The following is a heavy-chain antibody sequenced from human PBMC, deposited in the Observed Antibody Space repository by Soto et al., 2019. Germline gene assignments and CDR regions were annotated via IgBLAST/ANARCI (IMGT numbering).Heavy chain of an antibody. J-gene: IGHJ5*02. V-gene: IGHV3-23*01. Sequence: GGSLRLSCAASGFPFGSHAMSWVRQAPGKGLEWVSLVSGNGGTTNYADSVKGRFTISRDNSQKTLYLQMNSLRAEDTAIYYCVNSDSTSAPWGQGSLVTVSS. CDR1: GFPFGSHA. D-gene: IGHD6-13*01. CDR3: VNSDSTSAP. CDR2: VSGNGGTT.